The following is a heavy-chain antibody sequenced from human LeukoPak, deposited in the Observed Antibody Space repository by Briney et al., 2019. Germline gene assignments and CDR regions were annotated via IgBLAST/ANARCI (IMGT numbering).Heavy chain of an antibody. Sequence: ASVKVSCKASGYTFTNDDINWVRQATGQGLEWMGWMNPNSGNTGYAQKFQGRVTMTRNTSISTAYMELSSLRSEDTAVYYCATGYGIAVNFDYWGQGTLVTVS. D-gene: IGHD6-19*01. CDR2: MNPNSGNT. J-gene: IGHJ4*02. CDR3: ATGYGIAVNFDY. CDR1: GYTFTNDD. V-gene: IGHV1-8*01.